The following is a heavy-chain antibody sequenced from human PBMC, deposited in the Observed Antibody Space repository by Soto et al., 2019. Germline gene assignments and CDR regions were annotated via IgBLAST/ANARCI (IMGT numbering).Heavy chain of an antibody. CDR2: ISYDGTNK. V-gene: IGHV3-30-3*01. Sequence: QVQLVESGGGVVQPGRSLGLSCTASGFTFSRSARHWVRQAPGKGLEWVAVISYDGTNKNSADSVTGRFTISRDNSKNTVYLQMNSLRAEDTAVYYCARASYYDSSGFPRDAFDIWGQGTMVTVSS. CDR1: GFTFSRSA. J-gene: IGHJ3*02. D-gene: IGHD3-22*01. CDR3: ARASYYDSSGFPRDAFDI.